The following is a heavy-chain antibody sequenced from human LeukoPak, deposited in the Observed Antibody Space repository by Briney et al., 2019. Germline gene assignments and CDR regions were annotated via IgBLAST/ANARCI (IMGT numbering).Heavy chain of an antibody. CDR3: ARAASGSWPPVGY. CDR1: GGSFSGYY. D-gene: IGHD1-26*01. V-gene: IGHV4-34*01. Sequence: SETLSLTCAVYGGSFSGYYWSWIRQPPGKGLEWIGEINHSGSTNYNPSLKSRVTISVDTSKNQFSLKLSSVTAADTAVYYCARAASGSWPPVGYWGQGTLVTVSS. J-gene: IGHJ4*02. CDR2: INHSGST.